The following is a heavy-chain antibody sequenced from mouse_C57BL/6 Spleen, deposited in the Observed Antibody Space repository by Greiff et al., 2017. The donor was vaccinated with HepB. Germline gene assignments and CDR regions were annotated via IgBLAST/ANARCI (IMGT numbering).Heavy chain of an antibody. V-gene: IGHV1-4*01. CDR2: INPSSGYT. J-gene: IGHJ2*01. CDR1: GYTFTSYT. CDR3: ASGGNWGVGD. D-gene: IGHD4-1*02. Sequence: VQLQQSGAELARPGASVKMSCKASGYTFTSYTMHWVKQRPGQGLEWIGYINPSSGYTNYNQKYKDKATLTADKSSSTAYMQLSSLTSEESAVYSCASGGNWGVGDWGQGTTLTVSS.